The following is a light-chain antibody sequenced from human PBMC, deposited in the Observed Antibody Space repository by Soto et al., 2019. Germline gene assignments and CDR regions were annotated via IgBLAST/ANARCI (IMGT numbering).Light chain of an antibody. CDR1: SSNIGNNY. Sequence: QSVLTQPPSVSAAPGQKVTISCSGSSSNIGNNYVSWYQQLPGTAPKLLIYDNNKRPSGIPDRFSGSKSGTSATLGITGLQTGDEADDYFGTWDSSLSAVVFGGGTKLTVL. J-gene: IGLJ2*01. CDR2: DNN. CDR3: GTWDSSLSAVV. V-gene: IGLV1-51*01.